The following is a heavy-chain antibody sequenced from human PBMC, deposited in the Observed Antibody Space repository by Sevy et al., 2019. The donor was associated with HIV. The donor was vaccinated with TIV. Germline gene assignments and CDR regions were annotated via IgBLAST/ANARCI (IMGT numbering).Heavy chain of an antibody. CDR3: ARDKGGGYYFDY. V-gene: IGHV4-31*03. CDR2: INYSWTT. D-gene: IGHD3-22*01. J-gene: IGHJ4*02. CDR1: GASISSGGYF. Sequence: LRLSCTVSGASISSGGYFWSWIRQHPGKGLEWIGYINYSWTTYYYPSLKSRVTISLDTSKNQFSLDLNSVTAADTAVYYCARDKGGGYYFDYWGQGTLVTVSS.